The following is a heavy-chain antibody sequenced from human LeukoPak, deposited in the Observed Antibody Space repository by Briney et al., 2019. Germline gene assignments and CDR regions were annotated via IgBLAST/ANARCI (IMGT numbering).Heavy chain of an antibody. CDR2: ISGSGGST. V-gene: IGHV3-23*01. J-gene: IGHJ5*02. CDR1: GFTFSSYA. D-gene: IGHD1-1*01. CDR3: AKDPTTGTTPNWFDP. Sequence: GGSLRLSCAASGFTFSSYATSWVRQAPGKGLEWVSAISGSGGSTYYADSVQGRFTISRDNSKNTLYLQMNSLRAEDTAIYYCAKDPTTGTTPNWFDPWGQGTLVTVSS.